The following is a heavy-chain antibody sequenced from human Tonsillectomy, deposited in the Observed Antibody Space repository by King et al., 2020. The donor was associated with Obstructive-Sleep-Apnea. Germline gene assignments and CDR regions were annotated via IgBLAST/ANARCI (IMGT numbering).Heavy chain of an antibody. V-gene: IGHV3-48*04. D-gene: IGHD5-18*01. J-gene: IGHJ4*02. CDR2: ISSSSGTL. Sequence: VQLVESGGGLVQPGGSQRLSCAASVFTFSDYNMHWVRQAPGKGLEWISYISSSSGTLYYADSLKGRFTISRDNAKNSLYLQMNNLRAEETAVYYCARGGGIQLWFKGYYGGQGTLVTVSS. CDR3: ARGGGIQLWFKGYY. CDR1: VFTFSDYN.